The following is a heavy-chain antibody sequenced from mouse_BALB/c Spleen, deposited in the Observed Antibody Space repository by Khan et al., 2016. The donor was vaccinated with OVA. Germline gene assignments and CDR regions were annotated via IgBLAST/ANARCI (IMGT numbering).Heavy chain of an antibody. CDR1: DYSFTSYW. CDR3: TRKELGRGFAY. V-gene: IGHV1-5*01. J-gene: IGHJ3*01. CDR2: IYPGNSDT. D-gene: IGHD4-1*01. Sequence: VQLQQSGTVLARPGASVKMSCKASDYSFTSYWMHWVKQRPGQGLEWIGSIYPGNSDTNYNQKFKGKAKLTAVTSASTAYMEISSLTNEDSAVYSCTRKELGRGFAYWGQGTLVTVSA.